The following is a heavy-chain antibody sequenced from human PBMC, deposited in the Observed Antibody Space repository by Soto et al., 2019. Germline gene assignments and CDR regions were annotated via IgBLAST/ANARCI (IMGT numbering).Heavy chain of an antibody. Sequence: PSETLSLTCTVSGGSISSYYWSWIRQPPGKGLEWIGYIYYSGSTNYNPSLKSRVTISVDTSKNQFSLKLSSVTAADTAVYYCARRYSSSFAYWGQGTLVPVSS. CDR2: IYYSGST. D-gene: IGHD6-13*01. J-gene: IGHJ4*02. CDR3: ARRYSSSFAY. CDR1: GGSISSYY. V-gene: IGHV4-59*08.